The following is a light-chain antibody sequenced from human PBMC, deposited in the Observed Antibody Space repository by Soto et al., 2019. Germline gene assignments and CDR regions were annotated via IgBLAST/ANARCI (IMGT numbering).Light chain of an antibody. Sequence: DIVLTQSQLRIAVTPGRPTSFAGEGSESLRHSDRNTYLSWLHQRPGQPPRLLIYQISERFSGVPDRFSGSGAGTNFTLSISRVEVEDVGTFFCMQSSQFRSFGQGTKVDIK. CDR3: MQSSQFRS. J-gene: IGKJ1*01. V-gene: IGKV2-24*01. CDR2: QIS. CDR1: ESLRHSDRNTY.